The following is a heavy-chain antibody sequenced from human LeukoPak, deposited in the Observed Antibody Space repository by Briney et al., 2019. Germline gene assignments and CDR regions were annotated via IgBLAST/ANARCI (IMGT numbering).Heavy chain of an antibody. V-gene: IGHV4-39*01. CDR1: GGSINSGTYY. CDR2: IYYSVNT. D-gene: IGHD1-1*01. Sequence: SEILSLTCTVSGGSINSGTYYWGWVRQPPGKGLEWIGIIYYSVNTYYNPSLKSRVTISIDTSKNQFSLKLSSVTAADTAVYYCARLPSRTFDYWGQGTLGTLSS. CDR3: ARLPSRTFDY. J-gene: IGHJ4*02.